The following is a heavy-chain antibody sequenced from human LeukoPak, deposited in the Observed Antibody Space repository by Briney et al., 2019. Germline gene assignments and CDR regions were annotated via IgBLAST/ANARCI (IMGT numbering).Heavy chain of an antibody. CDR1: GGSISSYY. J-gene: IGHJ4*02. Sequence: SETLPLTCTVSGGSISSYYWSWIRQPAGKGLEWIGRIYTSGSTNYNPSLKSRVTMSVDTSKNQFSLKLSSVTAADTAVYYCARDRYDILTGYYLGDYWGQGTLVTVSS. V-gene: IGHV4-4*07. CDR3: ARDRYDILTGYYLGDY. CDR2: IYTSGST. D-gene: IGHD3-9*01.